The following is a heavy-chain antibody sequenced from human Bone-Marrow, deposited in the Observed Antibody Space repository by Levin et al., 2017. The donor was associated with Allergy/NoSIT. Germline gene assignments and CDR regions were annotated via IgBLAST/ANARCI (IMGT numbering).Heavy chain of an antibody. D-gene: IGHD4-23*01. V-gene: IGHV3-33*01. Sequence: GGSLRLSCAASGFSFSSSGMHWVRQAPGRGLEWVAVMWSDGSNKYYVDSVKGRFTISRDNSKNSLYLEMSSLRAGDTALYYCAREGEGVGGLEFRGQGTMGSVSS. J-gene: IGHJ3*01. CDR2: MWSDGSNK. CDR1: GFSFSSSG. CDR3: AREGEGVGGLEF.